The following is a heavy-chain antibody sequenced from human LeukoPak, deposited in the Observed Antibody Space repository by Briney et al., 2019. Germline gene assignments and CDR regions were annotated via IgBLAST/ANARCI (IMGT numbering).Heavy chain of an antibody. J-gene: IGHJ4*02. CDR3: ARDPTAYYYGSGLYFDY. V-gene: IGHV3-7*01. CDR1: GFTFSIYW. CDR2: IKQDGSEQ. Sequence: GGSLRLSCAASGFTFSIYWMIWVRQAPGKGLEWVANIKQDGSEQYYLDSVKGRFTISRDNAKKSLYLQMNSLRAEDTAVYYCARDPTAYYYGSGLYFDYWGQGTLVTVSS. D-gene: IGHD3-10*01.